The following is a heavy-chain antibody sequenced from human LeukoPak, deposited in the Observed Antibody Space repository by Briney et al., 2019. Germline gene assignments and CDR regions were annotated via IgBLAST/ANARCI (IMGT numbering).Heavy chain of an antibody. CDR3: ARVMRRPLRGLTYGSGSYKGGYYYYYMDV. CDR1: GWSFSGYY. CDR2: INHSGST. Sequence: SETLSLTCAVYGWSFSGYYWSWIRQPPGKGLEWIGEINHSGSTNYNPSLNSRVTISVDTSKNQFSLKLSSVTAADTAVYYCARVMRRPLRGLTYGSGSYKGGYYYYYMDVWGKGTTVTVSS. D-gene: IGHD3-10*01. J-gene: IGHJ6*03. V-gene: IGHV4-34*01.